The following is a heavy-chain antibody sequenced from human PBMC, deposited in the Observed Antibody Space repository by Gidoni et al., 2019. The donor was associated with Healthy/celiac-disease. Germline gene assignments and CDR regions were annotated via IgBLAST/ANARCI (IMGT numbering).Heavy chain of an antibody. Sequence: EVQLVESGGGLVQPGRSLRLSCAASGFTFDDYAMHWVRQAPAKGLEWVSGISWNSGSIGYADSVKGRFTISRDNAKNSLYLQMNSLSAEDTALYYCAKVGATWAHDAFDIWGQGTMVTVSS. CDR3: AKVGATWAHDAFDI. J-gene: IGHJ3*02. V-gene: IGHV3-9*01. CDR1: GFTFDDYA. D-gene: IGHD1-26*01. CDR2: ISWNSGSI.